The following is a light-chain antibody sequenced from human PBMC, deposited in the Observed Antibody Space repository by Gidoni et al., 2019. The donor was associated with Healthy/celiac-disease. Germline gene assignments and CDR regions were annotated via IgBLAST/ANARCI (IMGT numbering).Light chain of an antibody. J-gene: IGKJ1*01. V-gene: IGKV3-11*01. CDR2: DAS. CDR1: QSVSSY. Sequence: EIVLTQSPATLSLSPGERATLSCRASQSVSSYLAWYQQKPGQAPRLLIYDASNRATGIPARFSGSGSGTDFTLTISSLEPEDFAVYYCQQRSNWPPPSVTFGQGTKVEIK. CDR3: QQRSNWPPPSVT.